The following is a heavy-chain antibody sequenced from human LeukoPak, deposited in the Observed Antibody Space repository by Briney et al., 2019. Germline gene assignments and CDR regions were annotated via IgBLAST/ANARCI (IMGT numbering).Heavy chain of an antibody. CDR2: IYHSGST. J-gene: IGHJ5*02. V-gene: IGHV4-38-2*02. Sequence: SETLSLTCTVSGYSISSGYYWGWIRQPPGKGLEWIGSIYHSGSTYYNPSLKSRVTISVDTSENQFSLKLSSVTAADTAVYYCARALDGGAGSGSYSRHANSWFDPWGQGTLVTAPS. D-gene: IGHD3-10*01. CDR1: GYSISSGYY. CDR3: ARALDGGAGSGSYSRHANSWFDP.